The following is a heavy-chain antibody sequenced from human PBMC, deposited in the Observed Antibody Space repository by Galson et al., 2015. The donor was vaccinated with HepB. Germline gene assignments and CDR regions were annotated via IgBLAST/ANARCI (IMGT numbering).Heavy chain of an antibody. CDR3: ARAHMVRGFDY. D-gene: IGHD3-10*01. Sequence: SLRLSCAASGFTFSSCSMNWVRQAPGKGLEWVSYISSSSSTIYYADSVKGRFTISRDNAKNSLYLQMNSLRAEDTAVYYCARAHMVRGFDYWGQGTLVTVSS. CDR2: ISSSSSTI. CDR1: GFTFSSCS. V-gene: IGHV3-48*01. J-gene: IGHJ4*02.